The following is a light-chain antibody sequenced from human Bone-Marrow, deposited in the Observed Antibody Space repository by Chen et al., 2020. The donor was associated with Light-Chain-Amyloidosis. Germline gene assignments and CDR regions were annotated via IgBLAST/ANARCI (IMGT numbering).Light chain of an antibody. CDR2: EVT. CDR1: SSDVGGDNH. CDR3: SSYTITNTLV. V-gene: IGLV2-14*01. J-gene: IGLJ1*01. Sequence: QSALTQPASLSGSPGPPITISFPGTSSDVGGDNHVSWYQQHPDKAPKLMIYEVTNPPSWVPDRFSGSKSDNTASLTISGLQTEDEADYFCSSYTITNTLVFGSGTRVTVL.